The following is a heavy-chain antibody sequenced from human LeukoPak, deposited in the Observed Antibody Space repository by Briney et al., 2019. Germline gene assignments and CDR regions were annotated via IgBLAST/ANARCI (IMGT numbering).Heavy chain of an antibody. V-gene: IGHV4-38-2*02. J-gene: IGHJ4*02. CDR1: HYSISSGFY. D-gene: IGHD5-12*01. CDR2: IDHRST. Sequence: PSETLSLTCTVSHYSISSGFYWGWIPQSPGRGLEWIGAIDHRSTYYNPSLKSRVTISVDTSKNQSSLNVNSLTAADTAIYYSARLSYGYDPYYFDCWGQGTLVTVAS. CDR3: ARLSYGYDPYYFDC.